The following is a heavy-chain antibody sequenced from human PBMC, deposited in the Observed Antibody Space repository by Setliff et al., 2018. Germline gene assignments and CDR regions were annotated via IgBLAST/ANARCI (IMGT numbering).Heavy chain of an antibody. Sequence: TLSLTCTVSGDSISSGDYFWSWIRQPPGKGLEWIAYIYHSGSAYYNPSLKSRVTMSVDTSKNQFSLHLTSVTVADTAVYYCAREVGTSTSSDAFDVWGQGMMVTVSS. CDR3: AREVGTSTSSDAFDV. CDR2: IYHSGSA. D-gene: IGHD1-26*01. CDR1: GDSISSGDYF. J-gene: IGHJ3*01. V-gene: IGHV4-30-4*08.